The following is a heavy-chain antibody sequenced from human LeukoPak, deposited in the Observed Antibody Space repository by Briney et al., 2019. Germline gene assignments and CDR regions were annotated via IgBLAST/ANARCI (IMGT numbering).Heavy chain of an antibody. CDR2: TYYRSKWYN. CDR3: ARDPGPGSYPVDAFDI. V-gene: IGHV6-1*01. Sequence: SQTLSLICAISGDSVSSNSAAWNWIRQSPSRGLEWLGRTYYRSKWYNDYAVSVKSRITINPDTSKNQFSLQLNSVTPEDTAVYYCARDPGPGSYPVDAFDIWGQGTMVTVSS. D-gene: IGHD1-26*01. J-gene: IGHJ3*02. CDR1: GDSVSSNSAA.